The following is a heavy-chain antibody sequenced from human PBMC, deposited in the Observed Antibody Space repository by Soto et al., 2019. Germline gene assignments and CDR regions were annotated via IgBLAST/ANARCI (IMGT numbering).Heavy chain of an antibody. V-gene: IGHV3-9*01. CDR2: ISWNSGSI. D-gene: IGHD2-15*01. CDR3: ARRYCSGGSCSHFDY. Sequence: GGSLRLSCAASGFTFDDYAMHWVRQAPGKGLEWVSGISWNSGSIGYADSVKGRFTISRDNAKNSLYLQMNSLRAEDTALYYCARRYCSGGSCSHFDYWGQGTLVTVSS. J-gene: IGHJ4*02. CDR1: GFTFDDYA.